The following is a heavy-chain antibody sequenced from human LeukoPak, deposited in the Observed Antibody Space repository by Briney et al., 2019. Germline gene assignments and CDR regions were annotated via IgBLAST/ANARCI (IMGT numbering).Heavy chain of an antibody. CDR3: ARSIVGSTYGAFDI. CDR1: GFNFRDFS. V-gene: IGHV3-23*01. Sequence: LPGGSLRLSCAASGFNFRDFSMHCVREVPGKGVEWLSLFSGDGGTTHYADSVRGRFTTSRDKSKNTLYLQMNSLRAEDTAVYYCARSIVGSTYGAFDIWGQGTMVTVSS. J-gene: IGHJ3*02. CDR2: FSGDGGTT. D-gene: IGHD1-26*01.